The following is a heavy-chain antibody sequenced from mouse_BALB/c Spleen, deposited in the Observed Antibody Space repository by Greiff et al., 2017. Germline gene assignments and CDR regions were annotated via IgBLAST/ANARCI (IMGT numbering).Heavy chain of an antibody. CDR3: ARWDGNYLYAMDY. D-gene: IGHD2-1*01. Sequence: EVNVVESGGGLVQPGGSRKLSCAASGFTFSSFGMHWVRQAPEKGLEWVAYISSGSSTIYYADTVKGRFTISRDNPKNTLFLQMTSLRSEDTAMYYCARWDGNYLYAMDYWGQGTSVTVSS. J-gene: IGHJ4*01. V-gene: IGHV5-17*02. CDR1: GFTFSSFG. CDR2: ISSGSSTI.